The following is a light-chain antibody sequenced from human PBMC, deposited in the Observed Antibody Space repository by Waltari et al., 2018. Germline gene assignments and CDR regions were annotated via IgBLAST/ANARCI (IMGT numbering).Light chain of an antibody. CDR2: NNN. CDR1: YSNIGSNA. V-gene: IGLV1-44*01. J-gene: IGLJ2*01. Sequence: QSVLTQPPSASGTPGPRVTISCSGSYSNIGSNAINWYQHLPGTAPKLLIYNNNQRPSGVPARFSGSKSGTSASLAISGLQSEDEADYYCAAWDDSLNGHVVFGGGTKLTVL. CDR3: AAWDDSLNGHVV.